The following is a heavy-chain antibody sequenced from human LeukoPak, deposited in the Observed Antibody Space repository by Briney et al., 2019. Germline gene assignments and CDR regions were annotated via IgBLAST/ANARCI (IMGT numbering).Heavy chain of an antibody. J-gene: IGHJ4*02. CDR1: GGSISSSNW. D-gene: IGHD4-11*01. Sequence: SETLSLTCAVSGGSISSSNWWSWVRQPPGKGLEWIGEIYHSGSTNYNPSLKSRVTLSVDKSKNQFSLKLSSVTAADTAVYYCARGMTTVTPAFDYWGQGTLVTVSS. CDR2: IYHSGST. V-gene: IGHV4-4*02. CDR3: ARGMTTVTPAFDY.